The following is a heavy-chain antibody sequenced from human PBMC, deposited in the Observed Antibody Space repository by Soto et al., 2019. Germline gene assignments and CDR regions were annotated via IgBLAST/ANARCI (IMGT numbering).Heavy chain of an antibody. D-gene: IGHD6-13*01. J-gene: IGHJ4*02. CDR3: ARDPHLDTGYSSSWFPSFDY. CDR1: GFTFSSYA. CDR2: ISYDGSNK. Sequence: QVQLVESGGGVVQPGRSLRLSCAASGFTFSSYAMYWVRQAPGKGLEWVAVISYDGSNKYYADSVKGRFTISRDNSKNTLYLQMNSLRAEDTAVYYCARDPHLDTGYSSSWFPSFDYWGQGTLVTVSS. V-gene: IGHV3-30-3*01.